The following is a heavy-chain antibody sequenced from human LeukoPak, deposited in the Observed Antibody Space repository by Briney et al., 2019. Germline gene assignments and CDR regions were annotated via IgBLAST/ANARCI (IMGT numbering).Heavy chain of an antibody. D-gene: IGHD1-1*01. CDR3: AKEWKLVTYYFYYYMDV. CDR1: GFTFNNYG. Sequence: GGSLRLSCAASGFTFNNYGMHWVRQAPGKGLEWVAFIRYDGSNEYYADSVRGRFTISRDNSKDTLYLQMNSLRAEDTAVYYCAKEWKLVTYYFYYYMDVWGKGTTVTVSS. V-gene: IGHV3-30*02. CDR2: IRYDGSNE. J-gene: IGHJ6*03.